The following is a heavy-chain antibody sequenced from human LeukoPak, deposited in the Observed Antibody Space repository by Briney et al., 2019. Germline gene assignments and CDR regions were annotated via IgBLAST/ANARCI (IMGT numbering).Heavy chain of an antibody. CDR2: IYTSGST. Sequence: TSETLSLTCTVSGGSISSSSYYWGWIRQPPGKGLEWIGRIYTSGSTNYNPSLKSRVTMSVDTSKNQFSLKLSSVTAADTAVYYCARDEIGGIQLWPYWYFDLWGRGTLVTVSS. CDR3: ARDEIGGIQLWPYWYFDL. CDR1: GGSISSSSYY. D-gene: IGHD5-18*01. J-gene: IGHJ2*01. V-gene: IGHV4-39*07.